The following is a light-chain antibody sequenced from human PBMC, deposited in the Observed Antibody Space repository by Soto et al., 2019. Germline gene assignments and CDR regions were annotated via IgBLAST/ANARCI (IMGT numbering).Light chain of an antibody. CDR3: QQYNDWPWT. J-gene: IGKJ1*01. Sequence: EIVMTQSPATLSVSPVERATLSCMASQSVSSYLAWYQQKRGQAPRLLIYGTSTRATGIPARFSGSGSGTEFTLTISSLQSEDFAVYYCQQYNDWPWTFGQGTKVDI. CDR2: GTS. V-gene: IGKV3-15*01. CDR1: QSVSSY.